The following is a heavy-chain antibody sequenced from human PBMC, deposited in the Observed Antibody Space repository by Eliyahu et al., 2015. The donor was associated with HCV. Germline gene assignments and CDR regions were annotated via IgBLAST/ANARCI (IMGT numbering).Heavy chain of an antibody. D-gene: IGHD6-25*01. CDR3: AVAALGLYYFNY. J-gene: IGHJ4*02. Sequence: FTISRDDSKNTXYLEINSLKAEDTAVYYCAVAALGLYYFNYWGQGTLVTVSS. V-gene: IGHV3-73*01.